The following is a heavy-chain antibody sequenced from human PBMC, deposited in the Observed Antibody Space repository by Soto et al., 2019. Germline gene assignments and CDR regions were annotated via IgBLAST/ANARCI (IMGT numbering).Heavy chain of an antibody. CDR2: IYRIVTT. D-gene: IGHD3-10*01. V-gene: IGHV4-30-2*01. Sequence: SATLSLTYTVAGGSLIGTGASGSWIRQPRGGGLEWLCSIYRIVTTLYYPSLKTRLTMSLDTSKNQFSLTLNSVTAADTAVYYCARAQFYSGSGNFNNLMFDVWGQGTQVTVSS. CDR3: ARAQFYSGSGNFNNLMFDV. J-gene: IGHJ5*02. CDR1: GGSLIGTGAS.